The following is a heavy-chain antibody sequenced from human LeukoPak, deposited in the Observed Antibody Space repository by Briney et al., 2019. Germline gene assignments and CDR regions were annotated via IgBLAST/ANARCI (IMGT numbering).Heavy chain of an antibody. CDR2: IHHSGDT. V-gene: IGHV4-31*03. CDR1: GGSINSGGYY. Sequence: SETLSLTCTVSGGSINSGGYYWSWIRQHPGKGLEWIGCIHHSGDTHYKPSLKSRLTISVDTSKNQFSLKLTSVTAADTAVYYCARAYCSGGSCYGGFDYWGQGTLVTVSS. CDR3: ARAYCSGGSCYGGFDY. J-gene: IGHJ4*02. D-gene: IGHD2-15*01.